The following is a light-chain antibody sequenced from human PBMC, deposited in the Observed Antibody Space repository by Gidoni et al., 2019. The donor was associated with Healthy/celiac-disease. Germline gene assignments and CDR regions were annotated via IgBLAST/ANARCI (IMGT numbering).Light chain of an antibody. Sequence: EIVLTQSPATLSLSPGERATLSCRASQSVSSYLAWYQQKPGQAPRLLIYDASNRATGIPARFSGSGSGTDFTLTISSLEPEDFAVYYRQQRSNWGTFGQGTRLEIK. CDR2: DAS. CDR3: QQRSNWGT. V-gene: IGKV3-11*01. CDR1: QSVSSY. J-gene: IGKJ5*01.